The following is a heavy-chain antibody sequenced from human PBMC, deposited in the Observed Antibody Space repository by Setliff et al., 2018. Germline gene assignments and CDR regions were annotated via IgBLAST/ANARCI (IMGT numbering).Heavy chain of an antibody. V-gene: IGHV1-18*01. Sequence: ASVKVSCKASGYTFSTYGISWVRQAPGQGLEWMGWISAHNGDPDYAQKLQGRITMTTDTSTSTAYMELRSLRSDDTALYYCARINFYVSSGYYYAPDYWGQGTLVTVSS. CDR2: ISAHNGDP. J-gene: IGHJ4*02. D-gene: IGHD3-22*01. CDR1: GYTFSTYG. CDR3: ARINFYVSSGYYYAPDY.